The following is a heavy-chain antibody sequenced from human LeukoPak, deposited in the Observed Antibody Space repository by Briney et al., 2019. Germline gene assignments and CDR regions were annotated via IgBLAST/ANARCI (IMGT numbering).Heavy chain of an antibody. CDR3: AKGQMGSSYCSGGSCHPYYFDY. J-gene: IGHJ4*02. CDR2: IYSGGST. D-gene: IGHD2-15*01. Sequence: SGGSLRLSCAASGFTFSRNYMSWVRQAPGKGLEWVSIIYSGGSTYYADSVKGRFTISRDNSKNTLYLQMNSLRAEDTAVYYCAKGQMGSSYCSGGSCHPYYFDYWGQGALVTVSS. CDR1: GFTFSRNY. V-gene: IGHV3-53*01.